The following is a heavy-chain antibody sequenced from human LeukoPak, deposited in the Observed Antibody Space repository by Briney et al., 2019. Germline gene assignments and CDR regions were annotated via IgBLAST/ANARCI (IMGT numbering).Heavy chain of an antibody. V-gene: IGHV3-33*01. CDR1: GFTFSSYG. D-gene: IGHD3-22*01. Sequence: PGGSLRLSCAASGFTFSSYGMHWVRQAPGKGLEWVAVIWYDGSNKYYADSVKGRFTISRDNSKNTLYLQMNSLRAEDTAVYYCARDFLYYYDSSGYLVYYYYGMDVWGQGTTVTVSS. J-gene: IGHJ6*02. CDR3: ARDFLYYYDSSGYLVYYYYGMDV. CDR2: IWYDGSNK.